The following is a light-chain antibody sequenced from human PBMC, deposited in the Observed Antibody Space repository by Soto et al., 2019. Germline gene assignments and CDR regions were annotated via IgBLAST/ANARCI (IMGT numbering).Light chain of an antibody. Sequence: QLVLTQPPSVSGAPGQRVTISCTWSSSNIGAGYYVHWYQQLPGTAPKLLIYGNSNRPSGVPDRFSGSKSGTSASLAITGLQAEDEADYYCQSYASSPMFGGGTKMTAL. CDR3: QSYASSPM. V-gene: IGLV1-40*01. CDR2: GNS. J-gene: IGLJ3*02. CDR1: SSNIGAGYY.